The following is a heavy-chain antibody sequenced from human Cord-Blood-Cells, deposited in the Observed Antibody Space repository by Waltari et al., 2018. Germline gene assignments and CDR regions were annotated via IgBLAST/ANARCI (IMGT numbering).Heavy chain of an antibody. CDR2: INYSGST. CDR1: GGSISSSSYY. V-gene: IGHV4-39*01. J-gene: IGHJ3*02. CDR3: ARLSSGYCSSTSCYAFDI. Sequence: QLQLQESGPGLVKPSETLSLTCTVSGGSISSSSYYWAWPRQPPGKGLEWIGSINYSGSTYYNPSLKSRVTISVDTSKNQFSLKLSSVTAADTAVYYCARLSSGYCSSTSCYAFDIWGQGTMVTVSS. D-gene: IGHD2-2*03.